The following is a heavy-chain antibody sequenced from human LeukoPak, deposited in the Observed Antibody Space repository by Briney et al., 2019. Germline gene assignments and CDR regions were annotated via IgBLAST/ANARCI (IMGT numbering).Heavy chain of an antibody. V-gene: IGHV1-69*05. D-gene: IGHD3-22*01. J-gene: IGHJ5*02. Sequence: ASVKVSCKASGGTFSSYAISWVRQAPGQGLEWMGGIIPIFGTANYARKFQGRVTITTDESTSTAYMELSSLRSEDTAVYYCARALGSSGYYYVNWFDPWGQGTLVTVSS. CDR2: IIPIFGTA. CDR3: ARALGSSGYYYVNWFDP. CDR1: GGTFSSYA.